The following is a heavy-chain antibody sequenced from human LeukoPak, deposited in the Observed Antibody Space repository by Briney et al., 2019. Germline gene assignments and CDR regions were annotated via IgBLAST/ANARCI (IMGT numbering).Heavy chain of an antibody. J-gene: IGHJ5*02. Sequence: PSETLSLTCTVSGGSISSYYWSWIRQPPGKGLEWIGYIYYSGSTNYKSSLKSRVTISVHTSKNQFSLKLSSVTAADTAVYYCARLTGYSSESWFDPWGQGTLVTVSS. V-gene: IGHV4-59*01. CDR2: IYYSGST. D-gene: IGHD3-9*01. CDR1: GGSISSYY. CDR3: ARLTGYSSESWFDP.